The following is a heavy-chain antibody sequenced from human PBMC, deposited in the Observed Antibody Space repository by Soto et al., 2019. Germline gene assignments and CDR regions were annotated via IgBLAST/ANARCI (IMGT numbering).Heavy chain of an antibody. Sequence: ASVKVSCKASGYTFTSYGISWVRQAPGQGLEWMGWISAYDGNRNFAQKFEDRVTMTTATSTNTVFLDLRSLKSDDTAIYYCARDRLRGYDSSGFDSWGQGTMVTVSS. V-gene: IGHV1-18*01. CDR2: ISAYDGNR. J-gene: IGHJ4*02. CDR1: GYTFTSYG. D-gene: IGHD3-22*01. CDR3: ARDRLRGYDSSGFDS.